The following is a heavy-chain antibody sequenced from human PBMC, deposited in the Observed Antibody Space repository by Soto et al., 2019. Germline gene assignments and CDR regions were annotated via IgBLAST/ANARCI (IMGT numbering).Heavy chain of an antibody. J-gene: IGHJ4*02. V-gene: IGHV3-33*01. Sequence: PGGSLRLSCAASGFTFNNHGMHWVRQAPGKGLEWVAVIWYDGSNKYYADSVKGRFTISRDNSKDTVSLQMNSLKAEDTAVYYCVRGRDYGDAMDYWGQGTLVTGS. CDR2: IWYDGSNK. D-gene: IGHD4-17*01. CDR3: VRGRDYGDAMDY. CDR1: GFTFNNHG.